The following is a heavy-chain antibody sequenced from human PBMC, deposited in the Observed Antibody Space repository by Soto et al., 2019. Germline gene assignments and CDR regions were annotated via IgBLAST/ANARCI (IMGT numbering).Heavy chain of an antibody. CDR2: IYYSGST. V-gene: IGHV4-59*01. Sequence: PSETLSLTCTVSGGSISSYYWSWIRQPPWKGLEWIGYIYYSGSTNYNPSLKSRVTISVDTSKNQFSLKLSSVTAADTAVYYCARGAGVSRGYSYGYYYYYYMDVWGKGTTVTVSS. CDR3: ARGAGVSRGYSYGYYYYYYMDV. CDR1: GGSISSYY. J-gene: IGHJ6*03. D-gene: IGHD5-18*01.